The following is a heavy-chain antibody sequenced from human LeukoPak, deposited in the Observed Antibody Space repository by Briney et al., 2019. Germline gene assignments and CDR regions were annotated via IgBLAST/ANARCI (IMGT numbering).Heavy chain of an antibody. CDR1: GGSFSGYY. CDR3: ARDSFRFTANDY. Sequence: SETLSLTCAVYGGSFSGYYWSWIRQPPGKGLEWIGEINHSGSTNYNPSLKSRVTISVDTSKNRFSLELSSVTAADTAVYYCARDSFRFTANDYWGQGTLVTVSS. D-gene: IGHD2-21*02. CDR2: INHSGST. J-gene: IGHJ4*02. V-gene: IGHV4-34*01.